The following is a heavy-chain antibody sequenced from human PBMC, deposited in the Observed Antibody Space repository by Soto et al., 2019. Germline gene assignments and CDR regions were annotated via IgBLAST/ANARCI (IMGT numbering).Heavy chain of an antibody. J-gene: IGHJ4*02. CDR2: IWYDGSNK. D-gene: IGHD6-19*01. CDR1: GFTFSSYG. CDR3: ARDPARPYSSGYDY. V-gene: IGHV3-33*01. Sequence: GGSLRLSCAASGFTFSSYGMHWVRQAPGKGLEWVAVIWYDGSNKYYADSVKGRFTISRDNSKNTLYLQMNSLRAEDTAVYYCARDPARPYSSGYDYWGQGTLVTVSS.